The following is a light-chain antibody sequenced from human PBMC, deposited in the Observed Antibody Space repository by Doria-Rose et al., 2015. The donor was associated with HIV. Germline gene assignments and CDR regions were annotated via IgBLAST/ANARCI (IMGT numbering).Light chain of an antibody. CDR3: RQSNSFPIT. V-gene: IGKV1-12*01. Sequence: HYPASLSASVGDRVTITCRASEAISSWLVWYQQKPGKAPKVLIYAASTLQSGVPSRFSGSGFGTDFTLTISNLQLEDFATYYCRQSNSFPITFGQGTRLEIK. CDR2: AAS. J-gene: IGKJ5*01. CDR1: EAISSW.